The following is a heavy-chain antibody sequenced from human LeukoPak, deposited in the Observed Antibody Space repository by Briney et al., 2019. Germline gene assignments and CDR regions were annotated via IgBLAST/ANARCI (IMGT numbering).Heavy chain of an antibody. CDR3: ARDLLYSGYDS. CDR2: IYYSGST. V-gene: IGHV4-59*01. Sequence: SETLSLTCTVSGGSISSYYWSWIRQPPGKGPEWIGYIYYSGSTNYNPSLKSRVTISVDTSKNQFSLKLSSVTAADTAVYYCARDLLYSGYDSWGQGTLVTVSS. CDR1: GGSISSYY. J-gene: IGHJ5*02. D-gene: IGHD5-12*01.